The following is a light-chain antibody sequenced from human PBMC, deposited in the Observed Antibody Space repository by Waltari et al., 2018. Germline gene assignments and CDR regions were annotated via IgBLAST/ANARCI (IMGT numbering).Light chain of an antibody. J-gene: IGLJ3*02. CDR1: SRDVGGYNY. CDR2: DVS. V-gene: IGLV2-14*01. CDR3: CSFTSRSTWV. Sequence: QSALTQPASVSGSPGQSITISCTGTSRDVGGYNYFSWYQQHPGKVPKLLIFDVSNRPSGVSNRFSGSKSGNTASLTISGLQAEDESDYYCCSFTSRSTWVFGGGTKLTVL.